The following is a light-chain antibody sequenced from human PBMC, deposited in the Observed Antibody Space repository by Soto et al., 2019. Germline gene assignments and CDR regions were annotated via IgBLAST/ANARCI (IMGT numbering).Light chain of an antibody. CDR3: QYLNGAPTIT. Sequence: DIQMTQSPSTLPASVGDRVTITCRASQSIGTWLAWYQQKPGKAPKLLIYDASTLESGVPSRFSGSGSGTEFTLTISRLQPDDFATYYCQYLNGAPTITFGQGTRLENK. CDR2: DAS. CDR1: QSIGTW. V-gene: IGKV1-5*01. J-gene: IGKJ5*01.